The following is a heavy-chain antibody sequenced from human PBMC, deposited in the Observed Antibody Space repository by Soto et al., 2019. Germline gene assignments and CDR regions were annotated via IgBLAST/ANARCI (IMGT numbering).Heavy chain of an antibody. V-gene: IGHV3-64*01. CDR2: ISSNGVGT. J-gene: IGHJ6*03. D-gene: IGHD6-6*01. Sequence: PGKGLEYVSGISSNGVGTYYANSVQGRFTISRDNSKNTVYLQMGSLRPEDMAVYYCARRARPDFYYMDVWGKGTTVIVFS. CDR3: ARRARPDFYYMDV.